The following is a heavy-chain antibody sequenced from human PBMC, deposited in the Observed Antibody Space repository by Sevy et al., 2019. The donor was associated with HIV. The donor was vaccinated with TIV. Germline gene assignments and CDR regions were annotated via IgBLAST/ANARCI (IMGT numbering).Heavy chain of an antibody. CDR1: GGSFSGYY. CDR3: ARGRTQGRVATIFVQGYGMDV. D-gene: IGHD5-12*01. V-gene: IGHV4-34*01. CDR2: INHSGST. J-gene: IGHJ6*02. Sequence: SETLSLTCAVYGGSFSGYYWSWIRQPPGKGLEWIGEINHSGSTNYNPSLKSRVTISVDTSKNQFSLKLSSVTAADTAVYYCARGRTQGRVATIFVQGYGMDVWGQGTTVTVSS.